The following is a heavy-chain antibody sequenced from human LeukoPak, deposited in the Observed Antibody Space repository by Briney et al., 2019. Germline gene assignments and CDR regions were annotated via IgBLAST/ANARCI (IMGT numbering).Heavy chain of an antibody. J-gene: IGHJ4*02. CDR1: GFTFSSYS. Sequence: GGSLRLSCAASGFTFSSYSMNWVRQAPGKGLEWVSSISSSSYIYYADSVKGRFTISRDNAKNSLYLQMNSLRAEDTAVYYCAREYSSSWYDYWGQGTLVTVSS. CDR3: AREYSSSWYDY. CDR2: ISSSSYI. V-gene: IGHV3-21*01. D-gene: IGHD6-13*01.